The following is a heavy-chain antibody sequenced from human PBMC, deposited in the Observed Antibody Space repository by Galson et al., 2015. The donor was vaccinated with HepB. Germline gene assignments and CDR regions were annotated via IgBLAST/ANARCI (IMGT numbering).Heavy chain of an antibody. CDR3: ARGQYQLLYITDDAFDI. CDR2: ISYDGSNK. Sequence: SLRLSCAASGFTFSSYAMHWVRQAPGKGLEWVAVISYDGSNKYYADSVKGRFTISRDNSKNTLYLQMNSLRAEDTAVYYCARGQYQLLYITDDAFDIWGQGTMVTVSS. CDR1: GFTFSSYA. J-gene: IGHJ3*02. V-gene: IGHV3-30-3*01. D-gene: IGHD2-2*02.